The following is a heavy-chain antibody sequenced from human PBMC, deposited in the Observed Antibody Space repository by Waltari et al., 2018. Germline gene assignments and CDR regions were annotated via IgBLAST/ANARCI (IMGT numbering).Heavy chain of an antibody. Sequence: EVQLVESGGGLVQPGGSLRLSCAVSGFTFSDHYMDWVRQAPGKGVEWVGRSRNKDESDNTQYAASVKGRFTISRDDLKNSLYLQMNSLKTEDTAVYYCVREGYYDNSGLDYWGQGTLVTVSS. CDR2: SRNKDESDNT. D-gene: IGHD3-22*01. V-gene: IGHV3-72*01. J-gene: IGHJ4*02. CDR1: GFTFSDHY. CDR3: VREGYYDNSGLDY.